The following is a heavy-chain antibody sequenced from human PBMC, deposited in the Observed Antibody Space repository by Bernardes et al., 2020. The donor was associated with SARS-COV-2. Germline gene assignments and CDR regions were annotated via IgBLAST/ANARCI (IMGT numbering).Heavy chain of an antibody. D-gene: IGHD3-22*01. Sequence: GGSLRLSCAASGFNFDDYGMSWVRQTPGKGLEWVSGIKWNGGSTGYADFVQGRFTIARDNDKNSLYLQMNSLSAEDTALDHCVRCYYDGPFDNWGQGTLVAVSS. J-gene: IGHJ4*02. V-gene: IGHV3-20*01. CDR1: GFNFDDYG. CDR2: IKWNGGST. CDR3: VRCYYDGPFDN.